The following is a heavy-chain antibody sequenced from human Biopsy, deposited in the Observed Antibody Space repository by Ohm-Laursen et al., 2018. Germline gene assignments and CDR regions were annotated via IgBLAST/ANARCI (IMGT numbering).Heavy chain of an antibody. CDR2: IFYSANT. CDR3: ARLGSGDYFPTFFDF. CDR1: GVSINGGRYY. Sequence: TLSLTCTVSGVSINGGRYYWNWIRHHPGKGLEWIGNIFYSANTYYNPSLKSLVTISVGTSKNQFSLKLSSVTAADTAVYYCARLGSGDYFPTFFDFWGQGALVTVSS. D-gene: IGHD5-12*01. V-gene: IGHV4-31*01. J-gene: IGHJ4*02.